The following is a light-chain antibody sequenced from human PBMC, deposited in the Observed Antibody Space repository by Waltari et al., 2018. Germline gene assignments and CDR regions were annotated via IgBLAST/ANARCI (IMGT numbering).Light chain of an antibody. J-gene: IGKJ3*01. Sequence: DIQMTQSPSSLSASVGDRVTITCRANHSISSYLNWYPQKQEKAPKLLIYASSSLQSGVPSRLSGSGSGTDFTLTINSLQPEDFATYYCQQSSSTPPFTFGPGTKVDIK. V-gene: IGKV1-39*01. CDR1: HSISSY. CDR2: ASS. CDR3: QQSSSTPPFT.